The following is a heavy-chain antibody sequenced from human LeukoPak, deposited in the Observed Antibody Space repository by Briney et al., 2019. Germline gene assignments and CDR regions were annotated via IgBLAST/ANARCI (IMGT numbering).Heavy chain of an antibody. Sequence: PGGSLRLSCAASGFIFSSYEKNWVRQAPGEGLEGFSYISSSGSPIYYADSVKGRFTIYRDNAKNSLYLQMNSLRAEDTAVYYCARDLGDYVGYDAFDIWGQGTMVTVSS. CDR1: GFIFSSYE. J-gene: IGHJ3*02. D-gene: IGHD4-17*01. CDR3: ARDLGDYVGYDAFDI. CDR2: ISSSGSPI. V-gene: IGHV3-48*03.